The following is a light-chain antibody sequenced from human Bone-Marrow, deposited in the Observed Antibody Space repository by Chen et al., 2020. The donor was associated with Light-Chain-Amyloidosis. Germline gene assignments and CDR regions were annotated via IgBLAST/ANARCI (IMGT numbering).Light chain of an antibody. CDR2: EVT. V-gene: IGLV2-14*01. Sequence: SALTQPASVSGSPGPTITISCTGTSSDVGGYNHVSWYQQHPDKAPKLMIHEVTNRPSWVPDRCSGSKSDNTASLTISGRQTEDEADYCCSSYTITNTLVFGSGTRVTVL. CDR1: SSDVGGYNH. CDR3: SSYTITNTLV. J-gene: IGLJ1*01.